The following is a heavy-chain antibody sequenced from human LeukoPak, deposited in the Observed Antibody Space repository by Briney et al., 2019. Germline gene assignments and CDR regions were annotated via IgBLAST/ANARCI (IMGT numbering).Heavy chain of an antibody. V-gene: IGHV3-23*01. CDR1: GFTFSSYA. CDR2: ISGSGGST. J-gene: IGHJ4*02. Sequence: GGSLRLSCAASGFTFSSYAMSWVRQAPGKGLEWVSAISGSGGSTYYADFVKGRFTISRDNSKNTLYLQMNSLRAEDTATYYCAKKGYYDGSGYYMYYFDHWGQGTLVTVSS. D-gene: IGHD3-22*01. CDR3: AKKGYYDGSGYYMYYFDH.